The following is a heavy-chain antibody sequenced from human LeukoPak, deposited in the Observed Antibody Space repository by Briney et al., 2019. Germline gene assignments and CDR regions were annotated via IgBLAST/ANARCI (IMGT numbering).Heavy chain of an antibody. CDR1: GYTFTSYG. CDR2: ISAYNGNT. CDR3: ARALRVGAAGSDAFDI. J-gene: IGHJ3*02. D-gene: IGHD1-26*01. Sequence: ASVKVSCKASGYTFTSYGISWVRQAPGQGLEGMGWISAYNGNTNYAQKLQGRVTMTTDTSTSTAYMELRSLRSDDTAVYYCARALRVGAAGSDAFDIWGQGTMVTVSS. V-gene: IGHV1-18*01.